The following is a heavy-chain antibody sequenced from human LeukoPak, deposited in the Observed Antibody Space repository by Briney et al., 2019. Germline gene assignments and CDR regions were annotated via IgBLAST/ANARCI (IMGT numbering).Heavy chain of an antibody. J-gene: IGHJ4*02. CDR2: IHGSGST. V-gene: IGHV4-61*10. CDR1: GGSVNSGSTA. Sequence: SETLSLTCTVSGGSVNSGSTAWSWIRQPAGKGLEWIGHIHGSGSTNYNPSVKSRVSISLDTSKNQFSLNLTSVTAADTAVYFCARGVPHYGVSAFYYYDYWGQGTLVSVSS. CDR3: ARGVPHYGVSAFYYYDY. D-gene: IGHD3-16*01.